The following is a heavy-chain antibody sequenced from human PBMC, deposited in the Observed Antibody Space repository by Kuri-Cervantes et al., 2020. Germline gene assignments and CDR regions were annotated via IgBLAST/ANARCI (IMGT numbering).Heavy chain of an antibody. CDR3: ARKFLKQWLVREFDY. J-gene: IGHJ4*02. CDR2: ISGSGGST. CDR1: GFTFSSYA. V-gene: IGHV3-23*01. D-gene: IGHD6-19*01. Sequence: GGSLRLSCAASGFTFSSYAMSWVRQAPGKGLEWVSAISGSGGSTYYADSVKGRFTISRDNSKNTLYLHMNSLRAEDTAVYYCARKFLKQWLVREFDYWGQGTLVTVSS.